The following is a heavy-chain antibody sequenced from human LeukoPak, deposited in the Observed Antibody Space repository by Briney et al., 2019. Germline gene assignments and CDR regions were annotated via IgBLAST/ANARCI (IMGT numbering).Heavy chain of an antibody. CDR2: ISYDGSNK. J-gene: IGHJ4*02. Sequence: GRSLRLSCAASGFTFSSYAMHWVRQAPGKGLEWVAVISYDGSNKYYADSVKGRFTISRDNSKNTLYLQMNSLRAEDTAVYYCASSLRPYYDSSGYYSHFDYWGQGTLVTVSS. CDR1: GFTFSSYA. V-gene: IGHV3-30-3*01. CDR3: ASSLRPYYDSSGYYSHFDY. D-gene: IGHD3-22*01.